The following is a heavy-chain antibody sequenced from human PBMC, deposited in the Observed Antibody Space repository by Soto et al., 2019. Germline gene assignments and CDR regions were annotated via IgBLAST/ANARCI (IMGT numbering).Heavy chain of an antibody. CDR1: GFTFSSYA. Sequence: EVQLFESGGGLVQPGGSLRLSCAASGFTFSSYAMSWVRQAPGKGLEWVSAISGGTSSTYYADSVKGRFTISGDNSKNTLYLQMNSLRAEDPAVYYCAKERWAAAGTPTLDYWGQGTLVTVSS. D-gene: IGHD6-13*01. J-gene: IGHJ4*02. CDR3: AKERWAAAGTPTLDY. V-gene: IGHV3-23*01. CDR2: ISGGTSST.